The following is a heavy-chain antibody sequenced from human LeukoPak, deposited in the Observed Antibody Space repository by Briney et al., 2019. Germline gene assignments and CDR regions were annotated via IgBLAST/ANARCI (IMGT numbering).Heavy chain of an antibody. CDR1: GGTFSSYA. CDR2: IIPIFGTA. Sequence: SVKVSCKASGGTFSSYAISWVRQAPGQGLEWMGGIIPIFGTANYAQKFQGRVTITTDESTSTAYMELSSLRSEDTAVYYCAIEKATTFRTDPDAFDIWGQGTMVTVSS. D-gene: IGHD5-24*01. J-gene: IGHJ3*02. CDR3: AIEKATTFRTDPDAFDI. V-gene: IGHV1-69*05.